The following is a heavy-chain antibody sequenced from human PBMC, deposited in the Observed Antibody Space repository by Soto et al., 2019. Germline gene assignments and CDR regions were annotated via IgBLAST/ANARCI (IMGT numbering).Heavy chain of an antibody. J-gene: IGHJ5*02. Sequence: ASVKVSCKASGYTFTGYYMHWVRQAPGQGLERMGWINPNSGGTNYAQKFQGRVTMTRDTSISTAYMELSRLRSDDTAVYYCARGGDYYDSSGYSWFDPWGQGTLVTVSS. CDR2: INPNSGGT. D-gene: IGHD3-22*01. V-gene: IGHV1-2*02. CDR3: ARGGDYYDSSGYSWFDP. CDR1: GYTFTGYY.